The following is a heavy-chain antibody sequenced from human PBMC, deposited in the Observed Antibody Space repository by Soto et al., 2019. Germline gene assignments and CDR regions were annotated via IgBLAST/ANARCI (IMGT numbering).Heavy chain of an antibody. CDR1: GYTFTSYA. CDR3: ARAWVVVTAPDY. V-gene: IGHV1-3*05. D-gene: IGHD2-21*02. Sequence: QVQLVQSGAEEKKPGASVKVSCKASGYTFTSYAMHWVRQAPGQRLEWMGWINAGNGNTKYSQKFQGRVTITRVTSASTAYMKLSSLRSEGTAVYYCARAWVVVTAPDYWGQGTLVTVSS. J-gene: IGHJ4*02. CDR2: INAGNGNT.